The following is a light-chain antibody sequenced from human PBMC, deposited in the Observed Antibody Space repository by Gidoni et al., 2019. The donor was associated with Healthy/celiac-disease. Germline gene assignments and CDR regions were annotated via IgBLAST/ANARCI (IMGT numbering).Light chain of an antibody. CDR3: QQRSNWPPRLT. CDR1: QSVSSY. V-gene: IGKV3-11*01. Sequence: EIVLTQSPATLSLSPGERATLSCRASQSVSSYLAWYKQKPGQAPRLLIDDASNRATGIPARFSGSGSGTDFTLTISSLEPEDFAVYYCQQRSNWPPRLTFGGXTKVEIK. J-gene: IGKJ4*01. CDR2: DAS.